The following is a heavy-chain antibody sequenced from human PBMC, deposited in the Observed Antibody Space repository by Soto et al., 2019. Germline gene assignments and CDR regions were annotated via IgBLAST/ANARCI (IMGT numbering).Heavy chain of an antibody. CDR3: ANHYGQHAQSLS. CDR2: ISGSGGST. CDR1: GFTFSSYA. D-gene: IGHD4-17*01. J-gene: IGHJ5*01. V-gene: IGHV3-23*01. Sequence: PGGSLRLSCAASGFTFSSYAMSWVRQAPGKGLEWVSAISGSGGSTYDADSVKGRFTISRDNSKDTLYLQMNSLRAEDTAVYYCANHYGQHAQSLSRAHAPQVYVS.